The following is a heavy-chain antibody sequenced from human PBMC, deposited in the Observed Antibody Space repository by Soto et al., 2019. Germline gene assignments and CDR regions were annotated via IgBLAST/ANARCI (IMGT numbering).Heavy chain of an antibody. J-gene: IGHJ5*02. Sequence: SETLSLTCTVSGGSISGAGYYWSCIRQHPGKGLEWIGYISYSGSTSYNPSLKSRLTISVDRSKSQFSLNLSSVTAADTAVYYCARRDRSGYSYWLDTWGQGTLVTVSS. D-gene: IGHD3-22*01. CDR3: ARRDRSGYSYWLDT. CDR2: ISYSGST. V-gene: IGHV4-31*03. CDR1: GGSISGAGYY.